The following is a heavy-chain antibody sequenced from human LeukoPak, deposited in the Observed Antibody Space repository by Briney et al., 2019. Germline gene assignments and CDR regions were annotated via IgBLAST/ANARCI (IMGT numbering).Heavy chain of an antibody. J-gene: IGHJ4*02. CDR2: IYGSESI. Sequence: SETLSRICTVSGASISIYYWSWIRQPAGKGLEWIGCIYGSESINYNPSLKSRVTMSVDTSKNQFSLKLSSVTAADTAVHYCARVNSGWYGRLDYWGPGTLVTVSS. CDR3: ARVNSGWYGRLDY. CDR1: GASISIYY. D-gene: IGHD6-19*01. V-gene: IGHV4-4*07.